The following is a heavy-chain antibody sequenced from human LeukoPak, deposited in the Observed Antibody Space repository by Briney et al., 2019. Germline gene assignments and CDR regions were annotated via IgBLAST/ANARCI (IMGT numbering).Heavy chain of an antibody. J-gene: IGHJ3*02. CDR2: ISYDGSNK. CDR3: AKGPDPEYSSSQGAFDI. CDR1: GFTFSSYG. Sequence: GGSLRLSCAASGFTFSSYGMHWVRQAPGKGLEWVAVISYDGSNKYYADSVKGRFTISRDNSKNTLYLQMNSLRAEDTAVYYCAKGPDPEYSSSQGAFDIRGQGTMVTVSS. D-gene: IGHD6-6*01. V-gene: IGHV3-30*18.